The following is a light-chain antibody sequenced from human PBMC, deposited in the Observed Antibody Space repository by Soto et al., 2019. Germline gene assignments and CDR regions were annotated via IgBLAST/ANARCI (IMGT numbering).Light chain of an antibody. V-gene: IGKV3-11*01. CDR3: QQRSNWPPIT. Sequence: EIVLTQSPATLSLSPRQRATLSCRASQSVSSYLAWYQQKPGQAPRLLIYDASNRATGIPDRFSGSGSGTDFTLTISSLEPEDFAVYYCQQRSNWPPITFGQGTRLEIK. CDR2: DAS. CDR1: QSVSSY. J-gene: IGKJ5*01.